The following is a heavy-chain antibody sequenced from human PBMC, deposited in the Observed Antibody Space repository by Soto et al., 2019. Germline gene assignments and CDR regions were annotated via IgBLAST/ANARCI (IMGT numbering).Heavy chain of an antibody. CDR3: PVSNTGTTDY. D-gene: IGHD4-17*01. V-gene: IGHV3-74*01. J-gene: IGHJ4*02. Sequence: EVQLVESGGGVVQPGGSLRLSCAASGLTFSSYWMHWVRQAPGKGLVWVSRINSDGSSTNYADSVKGRFTISRDNAKNTLYMQMNSRRAEDTAVYYCPVSNTGTTDYWGQGTLVTVSS. CDR2: INSDGSST. CDR1: GLTFSSYW.